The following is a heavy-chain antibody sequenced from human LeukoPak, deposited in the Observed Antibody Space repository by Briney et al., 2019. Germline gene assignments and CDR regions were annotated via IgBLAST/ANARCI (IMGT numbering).Heavy chain of an antibody. CDR2: IYYSGST. D-gene: IGHD3-22*01. J-gene: IGHJ3*02. CDR1: GGSISSYY. Sequence: SETLSLTCTVSGGSISSYYWSWIRQPPGKGLEWIGYIYYSGSTNYNPSLKSRVTISVDTSKNQFSLKLSSVTAADTAVYYCASYDIGATLDAFDIWGQGTMVTVSS. CDR3: ASYDIGATLDAFDI. V-gene: IGHV4-59*01.